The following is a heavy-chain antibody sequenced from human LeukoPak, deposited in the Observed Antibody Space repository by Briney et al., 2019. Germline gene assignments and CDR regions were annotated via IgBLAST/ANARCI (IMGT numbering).Heavy chain of an antibody. CDR1: AFTFSSCW. CDR2: IKEDGSEI. CDR3: ARDRGYSSFDY. V-gene: IGHV3-7*01. J-gene: IGHJ4*02. D-gene: IGHD4-23*01. Sequence: PGGSLRLSCAASAFTFSSCWMSWVRQAPGKGPEWVANIKEDGSEIHYVDSVKGRFTISRDNAKNSLYLQLNSLRVEDTAVYYCARDRGYSSFDYWGQGTLVTVSS.